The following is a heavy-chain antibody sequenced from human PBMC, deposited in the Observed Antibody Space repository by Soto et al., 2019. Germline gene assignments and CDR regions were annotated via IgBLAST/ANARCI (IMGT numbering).Heavy chain of an antibody. CDR1: GYTFRNYG. CDR3: AKEEDSQALDF. V-gene: IGHV1-18*01. Sequence: ASVKVSCKASGYTFRNYGISWVRQAPGQGLEWMGWISPFNGNIKFGQKFQGRVTMTTDTSTSIAYMELTSLRSDDTAVYYCAKEEDSQALDFWGQGTLVTVSS. CDR2: ISPFNGNI. J-gene: IGHJ4*02.